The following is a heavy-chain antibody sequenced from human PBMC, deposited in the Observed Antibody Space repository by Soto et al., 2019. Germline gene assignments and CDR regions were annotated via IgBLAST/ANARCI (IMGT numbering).Heavy chain of an antibody. CDR1: GYTFRNYG. CDR3: AKEEDSQALDF. V-gene: IGHV1-18*01. Sequence: ASVKVSCKASGYTFRNYGISWVRQAPGQGLEWMGWISPFNGNIKFGQKFQGRVTMTTDTSTSIAYMELTSLRSDDTAVYYCAKEEDSQALDFWGQGTLVTVSS. CDR2: ISPFNGNI. J-gene: IGHJ4*02.